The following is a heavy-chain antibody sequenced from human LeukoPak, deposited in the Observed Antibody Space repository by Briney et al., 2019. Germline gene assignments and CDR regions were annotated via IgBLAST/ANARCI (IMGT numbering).Heavy chain of an antibody. D-gene: IGHD6-13*01. CDR3: AKGVAGYSSSWGLFDP. Sequence: GGSLRLSCAAYGFTFSSYAMSWVRQAPGKGLEGVSAISGSGGSTYYADSVKGRFTISRDNSKNTLYLQMNSLRAEDTAVYYCAKGVAGYSSSWGLFDPWGQGTLVTVSS. J-gene: IGHJ5*02. CDR2: ISGSGGST. V-gene: IGHV3-23*01. CDR1: GFTFSSYA.